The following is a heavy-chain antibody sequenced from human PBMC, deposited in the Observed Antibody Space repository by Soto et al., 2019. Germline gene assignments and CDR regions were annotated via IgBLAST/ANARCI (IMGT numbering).Heavy chain of an antibody. D-gene: IGHD3-10*01. CDR3: VRGGHGSGSYLGSY. J-gene: IGHJ4*02. Sequence: EVQLVESGGGLAQPGGSLRLSCVATGFTFTTYWMSWVRQAPGKGLEWVANIRQDGGAQYYVDSVKGRFTISRDNAKNSVYLQMDSLRAEDTAVYYCVRGGHGSGSYLGSYWGQGILVTVSS. V-gene: IGHV3-7*03. CDR2: IRQDGGAQ. CDR1: GFTFTTYW.